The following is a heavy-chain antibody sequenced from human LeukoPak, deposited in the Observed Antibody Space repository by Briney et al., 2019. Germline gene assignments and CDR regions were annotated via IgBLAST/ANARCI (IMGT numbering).Heavy chain of an antibody. V-gene: IGHV3-23*01. CDR3: AKDRYSNYGNWFXX. Sequence: GGSLRLSCAASGFTFSNYAMNWVRQAPGKGLEWVPGISGSGGSTYYADSVKGRFASSRDNSQNTLYLQMISLRAEDTAVYYCAKDRYSNYGNWFXXWGQGTLVTV. D-gene: IGHD4-11*01. J-gene: IGHJ5*02. CDR1: GFTFSNYA. CDR2: ISGSGGST.